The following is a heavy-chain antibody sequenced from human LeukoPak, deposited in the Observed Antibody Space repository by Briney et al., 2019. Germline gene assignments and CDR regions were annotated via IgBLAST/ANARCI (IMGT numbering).Heavy chain of an antibody. CDR2: ISWDGGST. Sequence: LAGGSLRLSCAASGFTFDDYAMHWVRQAPGKGLEWVSLISWDGGSTYYADSVKGRFTISRDNSKNTLSLQMNSLRAEDTAVYYCAKSGLSRFDYWGQGTLVTVSS. V-gene: IGHV3-43D*03. D-gene: IGHD4/OR15-4a*01. CDR1: GFTFDDYA. J-gene: IGHJ4*02. CDR3: AKSGLSRFDY.